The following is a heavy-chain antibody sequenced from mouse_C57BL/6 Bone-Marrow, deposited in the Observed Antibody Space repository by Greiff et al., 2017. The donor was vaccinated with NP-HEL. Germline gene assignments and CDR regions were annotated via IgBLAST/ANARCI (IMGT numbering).Heavy chain of an antibody. CDR2: INSDGGST. CDR1: EYEFPSHD. J-gene: IGHJ2*01. Sequence: EVKVVESGGGLVQPGESLKLSCESNEYEFPSHDMSWVRKTPEKRLELVAAINSDGGSTYSPDTMERRFIISRDNTKKTLYLQMSSLRSEDTALYYCARQTLSTMITTGDYWGQGTTLTVSS. D-gene: IGHD2-4*01. CDR3: ARQTLSTMITTGDY. V-gene: IGHV5-2*01.